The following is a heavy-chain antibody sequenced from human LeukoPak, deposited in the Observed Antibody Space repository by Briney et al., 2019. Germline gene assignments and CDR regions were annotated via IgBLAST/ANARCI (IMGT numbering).Heavy chain of an antibody. D-gene: IGHD3-16*01. J-gene: IGHJ6*02. V-gene: IGHV4-59*08. Sequence: SETLSLTCTVSGGSISSYYWSWIRQPPGKGLEWIGYIYYSGTTNYNPSLKSRVTISVDTSKNQFSLKLSSVTAADTAVYYCARHQLRDYYYYGMDVWGQGTTVTVSS. CDR3: ARHQLRDYYYYGMDV. CDR1: GGSISSYY. CDR2: IYYSGTT.